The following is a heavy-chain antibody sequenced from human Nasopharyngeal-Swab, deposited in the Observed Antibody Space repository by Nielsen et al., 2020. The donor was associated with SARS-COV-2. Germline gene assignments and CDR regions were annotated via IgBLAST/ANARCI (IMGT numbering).Heavy chain of an antibody. J-gene: IGHJ6*02. D-gene: IGHD3-10*01. V-gene: IGHV1-8*03. CDR2: MNPNSGNT. CDR3: ARKRRGYYYYGMDV. Sequence: ASVKVSCKASGYTFTSYDINWARQATGQGLEWMGWMNPNSGNTGYAQKFQGRVTITADESTSTAYMELSSLRSEDTAVYYCARKRRGYYYYGMDVWGQGTTVTVSS. CDR1: GYTFTSYD.